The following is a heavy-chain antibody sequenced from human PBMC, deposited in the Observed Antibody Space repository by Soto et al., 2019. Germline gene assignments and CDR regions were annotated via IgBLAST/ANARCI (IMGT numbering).Heavy chain of an antibody. D-gene: IGHD3-22*01. CDR2: ISAYNGNT. CDR3: ARVNYYDSSGYYFRT. Sequence: VSVKVSCKASGYTFTSYGISWVRQAPGQGLEWMGWISAYNGNTNYAQKLQGRVTMTTDTSTSTAYMELRSLRSDDTAVYYCARVNYYDSSGYYFRTWGQGTLVTVSS. V-gene: IGHV1-18*01. J-gene: IGHJ4*02. CDR1: GYTFTSYG.